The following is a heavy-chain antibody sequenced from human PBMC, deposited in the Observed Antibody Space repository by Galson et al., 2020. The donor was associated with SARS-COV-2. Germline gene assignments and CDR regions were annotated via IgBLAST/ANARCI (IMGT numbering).Heavy chain of an antibody. V-gene: IGHV4-39*01. Sequence: SETLSLTCTVSGGSISSSSYYWGWIRQPPGKGLEWIGSIYYSGSTYYNPSLKSRVTISVDTSKNQFSLKLSSVTAADTAVYYCARHSAGYSSSWSSLPYYYYYMDVWGKGTTVTVSS. CDR1: GGSISSSSYY. D-gene: IGHD6-13*01. CDR2: IYYSGST. CDR3: ARHSAGYSSSWSSLPYYYYYMDV. J-gene: IGHJ6*03.